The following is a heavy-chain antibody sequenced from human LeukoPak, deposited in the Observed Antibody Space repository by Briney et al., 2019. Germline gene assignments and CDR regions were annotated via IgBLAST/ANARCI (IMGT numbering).Heavy chain of an antibody. Sequence: SETLSLTCTVSGASISSYYWSWIRQPPGKGLEWIGYIDNTESTNYNPSLKSRITISVDKSKNQFSLKLSSVTAADAAVYYCARDYPGIAAAGTRGNAFDIWGQGTMVTVSS. J-gene: IGHJ3*02. D-gene: IGHD6-13*01. V-gene: IGHV4-59*01. CDR2: IDNTEST. CDR3: ARDYPGIAAAGTRGNAFDI. CDR1: GASISSYY.